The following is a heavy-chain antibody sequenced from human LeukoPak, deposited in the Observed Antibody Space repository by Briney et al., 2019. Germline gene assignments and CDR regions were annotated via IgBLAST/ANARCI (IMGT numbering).Heavy chain of an antibody. CDR3: AREKEGSRWLDP. V-gene: IGHV3-72*01. J-gene: IGHJ5*02. CDR1: GFTFSDHY. Sequence: GGSLRLSCAASGFTFSDHYMDWVRQAPGKGLEWVGRTRNKANSYTTEYAASVKGRFTISRDDSKNSLYLQMNSLKTEDPAVDYWAREKEGSRWLDPWGQGTLVTVSS. CDR2: TRNKANSYTT.